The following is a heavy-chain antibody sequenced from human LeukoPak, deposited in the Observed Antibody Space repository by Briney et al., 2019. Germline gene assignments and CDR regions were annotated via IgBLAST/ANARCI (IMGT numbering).Heavy chain of an antibody. V-gene: IGHV4-4*07. CDR2: IFTSGST. Sequence: PSETLSLTCTVSGGSISSFYWSWIRQPAGKALEWIGRIFTSGSTNYNPSLKSRVTMSIDTSKNQFSLKLSSVTAADTAAYYCARARYGSGSYHYMDVWGKGTTVTISS. CDR1: GGSISSFY. CDR3: ARARYGSGSYHYMDV. D-gene: IGHD3-10*01. J-gene: IGHJ6*03.